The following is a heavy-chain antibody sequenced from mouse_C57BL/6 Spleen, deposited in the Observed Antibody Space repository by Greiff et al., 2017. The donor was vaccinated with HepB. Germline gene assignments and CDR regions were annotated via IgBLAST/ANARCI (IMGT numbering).Heavy chain of an antibody. CDR2: IYPRSGNT. V-gene: IGHV1-81*01. J-gene: IGHJ3*01. CDR1: GYTFTSYG. CDR3: ARERDSSGYRGFAY. D-gene: IGHD3-2*02. Sequence: QVQLKESGAELARPGASVKLSCKASGYTFTSYGISWVKQRTGQGLEWIGEIYPRSGNTYYNEKFKGKATLTADKSSSTAYMELRSLTSEDSAVYFCARERDSSGYRGFAYWGQGTLVTVSA.